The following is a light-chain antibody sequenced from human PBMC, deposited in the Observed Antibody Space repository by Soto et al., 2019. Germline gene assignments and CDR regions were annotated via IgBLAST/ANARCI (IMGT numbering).Light chain of an antibody. CDR1: SSNIGGNS. CDR3: GSWDSSLSAYV. J-gene: IGLJ1*01. Sequence: QSVLTQPPSVSAAPGQEVTISCSGSSSNIGGNSVSWYQQLLGTAPKLLIYDDNKRPSGIPDRFSGSKSGTSATLGITGFQTADEADYYCGSWDSSLSAYVFGNGTKVTVL. V-gene: IGLV1-51*01. CDR2: DDN.